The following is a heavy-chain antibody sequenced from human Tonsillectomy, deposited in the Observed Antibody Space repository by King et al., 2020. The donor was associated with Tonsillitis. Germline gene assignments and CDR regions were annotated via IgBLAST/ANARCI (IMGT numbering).Heavy chain of an antibody. J-gene: IGHJ4*02. CDR2: ITYDGTKK. CDR1: GFSFSSHG. Sequence: VQLVESGGGVVQPGRSLRLSCVASGFSFSSHGMHWVRQAPGKGLEWVAVITYDGTKKYYADSGKGRFTVSRDNSKNTVQLQMDSLRAEDTAVYFCVREACSGGCYQWGQGAQVTVSS. D-gene: IGHD2-15*01. CDR3: VREACSGGCYQ. V-gene: IGHV3-33*05.